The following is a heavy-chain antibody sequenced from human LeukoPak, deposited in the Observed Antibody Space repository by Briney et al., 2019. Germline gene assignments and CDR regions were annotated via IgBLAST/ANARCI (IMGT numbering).Heavy chain of an antibody. Sequence: SETLSLTCTVSGGSISSYYWSWIRQPPGKGLEWIGYIYYSGSTDYNPSLRSQATISVDTSKSQFSLKLSSVTAADTVVYYCASGRGLYSFYAFDIWGQGTMVTVSS. CDR2: IYYSGST. V-gene: IGHV4-59*01. J-gene: IGHJ3*02. CDR1: GGSISSYY. CDR3: ASGRGLYSFYAFDI. D-gene: IGHD5-18*01.